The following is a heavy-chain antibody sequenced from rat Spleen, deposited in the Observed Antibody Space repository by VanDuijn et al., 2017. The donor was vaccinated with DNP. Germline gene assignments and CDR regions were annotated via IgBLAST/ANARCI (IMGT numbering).Heavy chain of an antibody. V-gene: IGHV6-6*01. CDR1: GFTFSTAW. D-gene: IGHD1-10*01. CDR2: IKAKSNNYAT. Sequence: EVQVLESGGGLVQPGNSLKLSCATSGFTFSTAWMYWYRQFPEKRLEWVARIKAKSNNYATDYTESVKGRFTISRDESKSSIYLKMNKLKEEDTAIYYGAGPPNYKGYWGQGVMVTVSS. J-gene: IGHJ2*01. CDR3: AGPPNYKGY.